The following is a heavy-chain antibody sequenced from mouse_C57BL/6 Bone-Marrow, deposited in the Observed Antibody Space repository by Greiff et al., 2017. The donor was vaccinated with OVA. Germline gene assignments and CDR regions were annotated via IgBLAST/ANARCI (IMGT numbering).Heavy chain of an antibody. CDR3: TMNYYGSIDY. CDR2: IYPGNSDT. D-gene: IGHD1-1*01. Sequence: EVQLQQSGTVLARPGASVKMSCKTSGYTFTSYWMHWVKQRPGQGLEWLGAIYPGNSDTSYNQKFKGKAKLTAVTSASTAYMERSSLTNEDSAVYYCTMNYYGSIDYWGQGTTLTVSS. V-gene: IGHV1-5*01. CDR1: GYTFTSYW. J-gene: IGHJ2*01.